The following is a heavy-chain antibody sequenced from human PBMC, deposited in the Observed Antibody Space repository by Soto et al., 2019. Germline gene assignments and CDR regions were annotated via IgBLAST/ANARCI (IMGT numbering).Heavy chain of an antibody. Sequence: EVHLVESGGGVLRPGGSLRLSCAASGFTFDDYAMSWVRQAPGKGLEWVSGINWRGSATGYADSVRGRFTISRDNAKKSRYLELSSLRAEDTALYHCVRARGHDSAMDYYCYSSFDVWGKGTTVTVSS. D-gene: IGHD5-18*01. CDR3: VRARGHDSAMDYYCYSSFDV. V-gene: IGHV3-20*01. J-gene: IGHJ6*03. CDR1: GFTFDDYA. CDR2: INWRGSAT.